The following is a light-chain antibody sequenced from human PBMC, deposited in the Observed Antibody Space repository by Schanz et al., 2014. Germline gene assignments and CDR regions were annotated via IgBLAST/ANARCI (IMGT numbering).Light chain of an antibody. J-gene: IGKJ1*01. CDR2: GAS. CDR3: HQYGTSWWT. V-gene: IGKV3D-15*01. Sequence: EIVMTQSQATLSVSPGERATLSCRASQSISSYLAWYQQKPGQAPRLLIYGASSRATGIPARFSGSGSGTEFTLTISSLEPEDSAVYYCHQYGTSWWTFGQGTKVEVK. CDR1: QSISSY.